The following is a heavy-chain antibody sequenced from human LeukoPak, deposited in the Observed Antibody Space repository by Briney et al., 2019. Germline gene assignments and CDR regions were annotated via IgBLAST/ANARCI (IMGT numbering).Heavy chain of an antibody. J-gene: IGHJ4*02. CDR3: ARDGVGIAVPHDY. D-gene: IGHD6-19*01. CDR1: GFTVSSNY. Sequence: PGGSLRLSCVASGFTVSSNYMSWVRQAPGKGLEWVSVIYSGGSTYYADSVKGRFTISRDNSKNTLYLQMNSLRAEDTAVYYCARDGVGIAVPHDYWGQGTLVTVSS. V-gene: IGHV3-53*05. CDR2: IYSGGST.